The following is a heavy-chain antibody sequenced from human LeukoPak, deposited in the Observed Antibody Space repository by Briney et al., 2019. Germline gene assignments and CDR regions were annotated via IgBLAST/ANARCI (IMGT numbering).Heavy chain of an antibody. CDR1: GGSTSDYY. J-gene: IGHJ4*02. CDR3: ARGGTLFTYFDS. V-gene: IGHV4-4*07. CDR2: IYYTGNT. Sequence: SETLSLTCSVSGGSTSDYYWNWIRQPAGQGLEWLGRIYYTGNTAYNPSLESRLTMSLDTAKNQFSLKVTSVTAADTAVYYCARGGTLFTYFDSWGQGTLVTVSS. D-gene: IGHD3-10*02.